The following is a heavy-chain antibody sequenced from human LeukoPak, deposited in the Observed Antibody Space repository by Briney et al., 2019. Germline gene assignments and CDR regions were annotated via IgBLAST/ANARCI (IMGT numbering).Heavy chain of an antibody. J-gene: IGHJ4*02. Sequence: ASVKVSCKASGYTFTGYYMHWVRQAPGRGLEWMGRINPNSGGTNYAQKFQGRVTMTRDTSISTAYMELSRLRSDDTAVYYCARDRGYGDYLYYFDYWGQGTLVTVSS. CDR1: GYTFTGYY. V-gene: IGHV1-2*06. CDR2: INPNSGGT. D-gene: IGHD4-17*01. CDR3: ARDRGYGDYLYYFDY.